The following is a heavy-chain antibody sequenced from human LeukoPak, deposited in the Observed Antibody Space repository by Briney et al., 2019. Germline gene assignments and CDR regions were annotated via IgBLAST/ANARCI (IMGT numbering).Heavy chain of an antibody. CDR1: GGSFSGYY. D-gene: IGHD3-3*01. CDR2: INHSGST. CDR3: ARPPTGFRFGVVIDY. V-gene: IGHV4-34*01. Sequence: SETLSLTCAVYGGSFSGYYWSWIRQPPGKGLEWIVEINHSGSTNYNPSLKSRVTISVDTSKNQFSLKLSSVTAADTAVYYCARPPTGFRFGVVIDYWGQGTLVTVSS. J-gene: IGHJ4*02.